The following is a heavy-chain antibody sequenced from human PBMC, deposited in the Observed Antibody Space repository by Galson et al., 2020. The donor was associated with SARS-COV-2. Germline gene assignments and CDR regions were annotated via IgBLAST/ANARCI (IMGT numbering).Heavy chain of an antibody. D-gene: IGHD2-21*02. V-gene: IGHV3-33*01. CDR2: LWYDGTNK. J-gene: IGHJ6*02. CDR1: GFTFNSYG. CDR3: ARDLTERELGISIYFYGMDV. Sequence: TGGSLRLSCAASGFTFNSYGMHWVRQAPGKGLEWVAVLWYDGTNKYYADSVKGRFTISRDNSKNTLYLQMNSLRAEDTAVYYCARDLTERELGISIYFYGMDVWGQGTTVTVAS.